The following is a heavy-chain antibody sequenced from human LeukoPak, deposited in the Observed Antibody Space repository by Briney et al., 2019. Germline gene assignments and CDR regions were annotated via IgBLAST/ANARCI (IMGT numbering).Heavy chain of an antibody. CDR3: ARVGGSSWEDNWFDP. J-gene: IGHJ5*02. D-gene: IGHD6-13*01. Sequence: GASVKVSCKASGYTFTGYYMHWVRQAPGQGLEWMGWINPNSGGTNYAQKFQGRVTMTRDTSISTAYMELSRLRSDDTAVYYCARVGGSSWEDNWFDPWGQGTLVTVSS. CDR1: GYTFTGYY. V-gene: IGHV1-2*02. CDR2: INPNSGGT.